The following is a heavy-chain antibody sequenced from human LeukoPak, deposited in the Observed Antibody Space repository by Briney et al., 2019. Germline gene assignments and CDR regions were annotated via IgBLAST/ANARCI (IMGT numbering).Heavy chain of an antibody. CDR2: ISSSSSTI. V-gene: IGHV3-48*01. J-gene: IGHJ4*02. Sequence: PGGSLRLSCAASGFTFSSYSMNWVRQAPGKGLEWVSYISSSSSTIYYADSVKGRFTISRDNAKNTLYLQMNSLRAEDTAVYCCAKDMKVAAGPFEYWGQGTLVIVSS. CDR3: AKDMKVAAGPFEY. CDR1: GFTFSSYS. D-gene: IGHD6-13*01.